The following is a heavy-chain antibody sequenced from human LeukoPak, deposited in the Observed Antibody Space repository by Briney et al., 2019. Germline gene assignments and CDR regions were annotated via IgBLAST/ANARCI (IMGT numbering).Heavy chain of an antibody. J-gene: IGHJ5*02. D-gene: IGHD3-10*01. Sequence: PGGSLRLSCAASGFTLRRYSMNGVRQAPEKGLEGVSSISSSSSYIYYPDSVKGRFTISRDNAKNSLYLQMNSLRAEDTAVYYRAREETAMVFDPWGQGTLVTVSS. CDR2: ISSSSSYI. CDR1: GFTLRRYS. CDR3: AREETAMVFDP. V-gene: IGHV3-21*01.